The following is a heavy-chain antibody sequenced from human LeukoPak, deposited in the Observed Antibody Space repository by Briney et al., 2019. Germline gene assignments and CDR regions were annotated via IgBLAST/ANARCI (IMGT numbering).Heavy chain of an antibody. CDR1: GYTFTSYD. Sequence: GASVKVSCKASGYTFTSYDVNWVRQATGQGPEWIGWMNPSTGNTGYAQKFQGRVTMTRNTSISTAYMELSSLRSEDTAVYYCARGRDFWSGTKNCFDPWGQGTLVTVSS. J-gene: IGHJ5*02. CDR2: MNPSTGNT. CDR3: ARGRDFWSGTKNCFDP. V-gene: IGHV1-8*01. D-gene: IGHD3-3*01.